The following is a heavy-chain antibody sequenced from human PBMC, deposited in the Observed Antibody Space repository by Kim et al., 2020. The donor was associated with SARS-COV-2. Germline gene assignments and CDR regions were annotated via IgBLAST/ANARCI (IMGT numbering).Heavy chain of an antibody. J-gene: IGHJ4*02. CDR2: IYRGGSR. D-gene: IGHD6-13*01. Sequence: GGSLRLSCAASGFTVISNYINWVRQAPGKGLEWVSVIYRGGSRYYADPVKGRFTISRDNSKNTVFLQMDTLRAEDTARYYCARSRLPLNSRSWYSFDTWGQGTLVTVSS. V-gene: IGHV3-53*01. CDR1: GFTVISNY. CDR3: ARSRLPLNSRSWYSFDT.